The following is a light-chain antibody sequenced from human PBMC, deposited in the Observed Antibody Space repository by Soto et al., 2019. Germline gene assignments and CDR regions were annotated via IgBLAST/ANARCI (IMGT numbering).Light chain of an antibody. CDR3: SSFTSRFTFV. CDR2: RNN. V-gene: IGLV1-47*01. CDR1: SSNIGSNY. Sequence: QSVLTQPPSASGTPGQRVTISCAGSSSNIGSNYVYWYQQVPGTAPKLLIYRNNQRPSGVPDRFSGSKSGTSASLAISGLRSEDEADYYCSSFTSRFTFVFGTGTKLTVL. J-gene: IGLJ1*01.